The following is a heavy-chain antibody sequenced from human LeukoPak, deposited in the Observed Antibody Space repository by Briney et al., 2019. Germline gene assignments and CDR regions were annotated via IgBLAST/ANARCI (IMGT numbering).Heavy chain of an antibody. CDR2: IYYSGST. V-gene: IGHV4-59*08. D-gene: IGHD2-15*01. CDR3: ARHKLTPHVPGFDP. CDR1: GGSISSYY. Sequence: SETLSLTCTVSGGSISSYYWSWIRQPPGKGLEWIGYIYYSGSTNYNPSLKSRVTISVDTSKNQFSLKLSSVTAADTAVYYCARHKLTPHVPGFDPWGQGTLVTVPS. J-gene: IGHJ5*02.